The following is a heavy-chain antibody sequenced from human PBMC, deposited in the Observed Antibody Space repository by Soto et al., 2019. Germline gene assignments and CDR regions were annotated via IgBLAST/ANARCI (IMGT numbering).Heavy chain of an antibody. Sequence: SETLSLTCTVSGGSISNSIYYWAWIRQTPGKGLEWIGSFYHSGSTYYNPSLKSRVTISVDRSKNQFSLKLSSVTAADTAVYYCARDNASPIAAAGTGVWFDPWGQGTLVTVSS. V-gene: IGHV4-39*07. J-gene: IGHJ5*02. CDR1: GGSISNSIYY. CDR3: ARDNASPIAAAGTGVWFDP. CDR2: FYHSGST. D-gene: IGHD6-13*01.